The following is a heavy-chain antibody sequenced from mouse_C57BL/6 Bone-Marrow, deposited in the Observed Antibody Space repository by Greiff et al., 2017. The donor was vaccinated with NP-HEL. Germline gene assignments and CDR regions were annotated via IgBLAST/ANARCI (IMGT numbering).Heavy chain of an antibody. Sequence: VQLQQSGPELVKPGASVKISCKASGYSFTGYYMNWVKQSPEKSLEWIGEINPSTGGTTYNQKFKAKATLTVDKSSSTAYMQLKSLTSEDSAVYYCARYDDYDEDYAMDYWGQGTSVTVSS. D-gene: IGHD2-4*01. J-gene: IGHJ4*01. CDR2: INPSTGGT. CDR1: GYSFTGYY. V-gene: IGHV1-42*01. CDR3: ARYDDYDEDYAMDY.